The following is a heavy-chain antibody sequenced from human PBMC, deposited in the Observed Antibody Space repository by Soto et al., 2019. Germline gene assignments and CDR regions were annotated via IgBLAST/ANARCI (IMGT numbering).Heavy chain of an antibody. J-gene: IGHJ4*02. D-gene: IGHD2-21*02. CDR2: TYHSGST. Sequence: QVQLQESGPGLVKPSQTLSLTCTISGGSISSGGYYWSWIRQHPGKGLEWIGYTYHSGSTYYNPSLKSRVTISVDTSKNQFSLKLSSVTAADTAVYYCARDWTAGSYFDSWGQGTLVTVSA. CDR1: GGSISSGGYY. V-gene: IGHV4-31*03. CDR3: ARDWTAGSYFDS.